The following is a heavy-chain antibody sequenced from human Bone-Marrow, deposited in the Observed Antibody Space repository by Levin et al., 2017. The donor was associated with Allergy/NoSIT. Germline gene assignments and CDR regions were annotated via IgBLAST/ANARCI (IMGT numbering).Heavy chain of an antibody. CDR1: GFTFSNVW. Sequence: KAGGSLRLSCAASGFTFSNVWMNWVRQAPGKGLEWVGRIRSKTSGGAIDYAAPVKGRFTVSRDDSKDMVYLQMNSLRTEDTAIYFCASNNQWNAFHVWGQGTMVTVSS. J-gene: IGHJ3*01. D-gene: IGHD1-14*01. CDR2: IRSKTSGGAI. CDR3: ASNNQWNAFHV. V-gene: IGHV3-15*01.